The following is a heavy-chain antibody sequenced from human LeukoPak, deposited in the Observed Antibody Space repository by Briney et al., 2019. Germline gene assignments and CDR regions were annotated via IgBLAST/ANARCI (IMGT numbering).Heavy chain of an antibody. CDR3: AKDLERFGELLQFDY. D-gene: IGHD3-10*01. Sequence: GGSLRLSCAASGFTFSRYGMHWVRQAPGKGLEGVAFIRYYGSNKYYADSVKGRFTISRDNTKNTLYLQMNRLRAEDTAVYYCAKDLERFGELLQFDYWGQGTLVTVSS. CDR1: GFTFSRYG. J-gene: IGHJ4*02. CDR2: IRYYGSNK. V-gene: IGHV3-30*02.